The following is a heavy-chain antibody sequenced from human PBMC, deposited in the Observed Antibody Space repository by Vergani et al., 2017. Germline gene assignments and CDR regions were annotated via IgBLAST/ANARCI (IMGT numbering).Heavy chain of an antibody. CDR1: GYTFTSYY. CDR2: INPSGGST. CDR3: ARGGAVTICGVVINTGIDY. D-gene: IGHD3-3*01. V-gene: IGHV1-46*03. J-gene: IGHJ4*02. Sequence: QVQLVQSGAEVKKPGASVKASCKASGYTFTSYYMHWVRQAPGQGLEWMGIINPSGGSTSCAQKFQGRVTMTRDTSTSTVYMELSSLRSEATAVYYCARGGAVTICGVVINTGIDYWGQGTLVTVSS.